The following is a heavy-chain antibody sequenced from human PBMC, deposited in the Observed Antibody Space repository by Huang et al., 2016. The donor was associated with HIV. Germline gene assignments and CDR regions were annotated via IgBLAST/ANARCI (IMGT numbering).Heavy chain of an antibody. V-gene: IGHV4-39*01. CDR1: GGSIRSSDYH. Sequence: QLLLQESGPGLVKPSEALALTCAVSGGSIRSSDYHWGWIRQPPGKGLGWIGSIYYKGSTHYSPSLKSLVTIAVDTSKNLFFLNLTSMTAADTAVYYCARHREGPVAYYSGWGSHLNYMDVWGRGRTVVVSS. J-gene: IGHJ6*03. CDR3: ARHREGPVAYYSGWGSHLNYMDV. CDR2: IYYKGST. D-gene: IGHD3-10*01.